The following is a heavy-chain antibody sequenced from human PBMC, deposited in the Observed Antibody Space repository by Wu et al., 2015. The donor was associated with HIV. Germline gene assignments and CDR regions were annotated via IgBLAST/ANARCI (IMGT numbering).Heavy chain of an antibody. CDR1: GGTFSSSP. CDR3: ATGMGIPHVDY. CDR2: ISTYNGNT. J-gene: IGHJ4*02. Sequence: QVQLVQSGAEVKKPGSSVRVSCKASGGTFSSSPISWVRQAPGQGLELLGWISTYNGNTNYAQKFQGRVTMTTDTSTSTAYMELRSLRSDDTAVYYCATGMGIPHVDYWGQGTLVTVSS. D-gene: IGHD7-27*01. V-gene: IGHV1-18*01.